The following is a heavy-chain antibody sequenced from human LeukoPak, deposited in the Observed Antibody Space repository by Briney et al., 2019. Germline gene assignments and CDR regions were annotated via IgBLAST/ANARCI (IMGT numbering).Heavy chain of an antibody. CDR1: GFTFSNYS. V-gene: IGHV3-48*01. CDR3: ARDPPTSIAVAGTDY. CDR2: ISSSSSTI. Sequence: PGGSLRLSCAASGFTFSNYSMNWVRQAPGKGLEWVSYISSSSSTIYYADSVKGRFTIPRDNAKNSLYLQMNSLRAEDTAVYYCARDPPTSIAVAGTDYWGQGTLVTVSS. D-gene: IGHD6-19*01. J-gene: IGHJ4*02.